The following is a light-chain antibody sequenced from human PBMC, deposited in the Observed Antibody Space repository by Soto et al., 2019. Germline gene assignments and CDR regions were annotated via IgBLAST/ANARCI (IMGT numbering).Light chain of an antibody. CDR3: SSYAGSNNLV. J-gene: IGLJ2*01. Sequence: QSALTQPPSASGSPGQSVTISCTGTSSDVGGYNYVSWYQQHPGKAPKLMIYEVSKRPSGVPDRFSGSKSGNTASLTVSGLQAEAEAAYYCSSYAGSNNLVFGGGTKLTVL. V-gene: IGLV2-8*01. CDR2: EVS. CDR1: SSDVGGYNY.